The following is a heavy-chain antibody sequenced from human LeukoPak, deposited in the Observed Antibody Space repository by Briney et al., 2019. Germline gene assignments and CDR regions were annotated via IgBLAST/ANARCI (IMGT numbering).Heavy chain of an antibody. V-gene: IGHV1-18*01. CDR3: VRDEWHYYDSSGYYSLGLGY. D-gene: IGHD3-22*01. J-gene: IGHJ4*02. Sequence: VASVKVSCKASGYTFTSYGISWVRQAPGQGLEWMGWISAYNGNTNYAQKLQGRVTMTTDTSTSTAYMELRSLRSDDTAVYYCVRDEWHYYDSSGYYSLGLGYWGQGTLVTVSS. CDR1: GYTFTSYG. CDR2: ISAYNGNT.